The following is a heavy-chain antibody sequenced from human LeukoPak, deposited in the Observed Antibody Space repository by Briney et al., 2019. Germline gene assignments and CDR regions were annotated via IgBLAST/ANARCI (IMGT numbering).Heavy chain of an antibody. J-gene: IGHJ1*01. CDR3: ARAPSEIGGYYPEYFRH. CDR2: IKSDGST. Sequence: GGSLRLSCAASGFTFSSYWMHWVRQAPVKGLVWVSRIKSDGSTNYADSVKGRFTISRDNAKNTVSLQMNSLRAEDTGVYYCARAPSEIGGYYPEYFRHWGQGTLVTVSS. D-gene: IGHD3-22*01. CDR1: GFTFSSYW. V-gene: IGHV3-74*01.